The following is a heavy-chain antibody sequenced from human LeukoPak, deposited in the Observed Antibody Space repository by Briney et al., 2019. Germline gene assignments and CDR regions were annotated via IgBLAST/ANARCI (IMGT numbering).Heavy chain of an antibody. V-gene: IGHV3-9*01. Sequence: GGSLRLSCSASGFTFDDYAMHWVRRAPGKGLEWVSGISWSSGSIGYADSVKGRFTISRDNAKNSLYLQMNSLRAEDTAVYYCARGGDVAVYWGQGTLVTVSS. CDR1: GFTFDDYA. CDR3: ARGGDVAVY. CDR2: ISWSSGSI. J-gene: IGHJ4*02. D-gene: IGHD4-17*01.